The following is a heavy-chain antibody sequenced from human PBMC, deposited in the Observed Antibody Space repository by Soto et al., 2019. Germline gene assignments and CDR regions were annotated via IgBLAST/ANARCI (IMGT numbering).Heavy chain of an antibody. CDR2: ISYDGSNK. CDR3: WRDSVCSSASCPSGIDY. CDR1: GFTFSSYA. Sequence: GGSLRLSCAASGFTFSSYAMHWVRQAPGKGLEWVAVISYDGSNKYYADSVKGRFTISRDNSKNTLYLQMNSLRAEDTAVYYCWRDSVCSSASCPSGIDYWGQGTLVTVSS. D-gene: IGHD2-2*01. V-gene: IGHV3-30*04. J-gene: IGHJ4*02.